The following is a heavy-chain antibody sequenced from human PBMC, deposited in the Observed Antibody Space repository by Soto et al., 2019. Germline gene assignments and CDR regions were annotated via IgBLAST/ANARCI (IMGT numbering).Heavy chain of an antibody. D-gene: IGHD2-2*01. Sequence: EVQLVESGGGLVQPGRSLRLSCAASGFTFDDYAMHWVRQAPGKGLEWVSGISWNSGSIGYADSVKGRFTISRDNAKNSLYLQMNSLRDEDTALYYCAKGFCRSTSCNGFDYWGQGTLVTVSS. J-gene: IGHJ4*02. V-gene: IGHV3-9*01. CDR1: GFTFDDYA. CDR2: ISWNSGSI. CDR3: AKGFCRSTSCNGFDY.